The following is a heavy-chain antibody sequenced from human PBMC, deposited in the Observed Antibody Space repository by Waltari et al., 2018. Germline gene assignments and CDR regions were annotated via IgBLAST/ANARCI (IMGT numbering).Heavy chain of an antibody. CDR1: GGSFSGYY. Sequence: QVQLQQWGAGLLKPSETLSLTCAVYGGSFSGYYWSWIRQPPGKGLEWIGEINHSGSTNYNPSLKSRVTISVDTSKNQFSLKLSSVTAADTAVYYCARENRRITIFGVVNYFDYWGQGTLVTVSS. CDR2: INHSGST. D-gene: IGHD3-3*01. V-gene: IGHV4-34*01. J-gene: IGHJ4*02. CDR3: ARENRRITIFGVVNYFDY.